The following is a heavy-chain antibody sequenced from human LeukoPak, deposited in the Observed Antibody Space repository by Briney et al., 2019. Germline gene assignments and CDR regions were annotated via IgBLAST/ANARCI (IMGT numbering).Heavy chain of an antibody. CDR1: GGTFSSYA. CDR3: ARDVGIKGAPYYFDY. CDR2: ISAYNGNT. D-gene: IGHD7-27*01. Sequence: GASVKVSCKASGGTFSSYAISWVRQAPGQGLEWVGWISAYNGNTRDAQKFQGRVTMTTDTSTSTAYMELRSLRSDDTAVYYCARDVGIKGAPYYFDYWGQGTLVTVSS. V-gene: IGHV1-18*01. J-gene: IGHJ4*02.